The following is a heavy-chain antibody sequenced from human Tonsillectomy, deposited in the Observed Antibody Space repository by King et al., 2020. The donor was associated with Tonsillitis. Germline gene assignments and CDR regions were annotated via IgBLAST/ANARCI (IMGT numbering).Heavy chain of an antibody. J-gene: IGHJ4*02. Sequence: VQLVESGGGLVQPGGSLRLSCAVSGFTFSSSWMSWVRQAPGKGLEWVANINHDGSAKYYVDSVKGRFTISRDNAKNSLYLQMNSLRAEDTAVYYCAKDSSSKADYWGQGTLVTVSS. D-gene: IGHD6-6*01. CDR1: GFTFSSSW. CDR3: AKDSSSKADY. V-gene: IGHV3-7*01. CDR2: INHDGSAK.